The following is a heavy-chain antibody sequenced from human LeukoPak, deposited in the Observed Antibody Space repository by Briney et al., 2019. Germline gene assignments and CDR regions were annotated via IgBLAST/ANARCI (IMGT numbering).Heavy chain of an antibody. D-gene: IGHD3-10*01. J-gene: IGHJ4*02. V-gene: IGHV1-58*01. Sequence: TSVKVSFKASGFTFTSSVVQWVRQARGQRLEWIGWIVVGSGNTNYAQKFQERVTINRGMSTSTAYMELSSLRFEDTDVYYCAADRAGSYLRFVYWGQGTPVTVSS. CDR3: AADRAGSYLRFVY. CDR2: IVVGSGNT. CDR1: GFTFTSSV.